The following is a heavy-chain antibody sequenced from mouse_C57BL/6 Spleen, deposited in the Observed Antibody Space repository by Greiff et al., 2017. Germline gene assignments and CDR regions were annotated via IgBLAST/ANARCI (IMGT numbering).Heavy chain of an antibody. Sequence: DVKLQESGPELVKPGASVKMSCKASGYTFTDYNMHWVKQSHGKSLEWIGYINPNNGGTSYNQKFKGKATLTVNKSSSTAYMELRSLTSEDSAVYYCARDSTMVKGWFAYWGQGTLVTVSA. CDR2: INPNNGGT. J-gene: IGHJ3*01. V-gene: IGHV1-22*01. CDR3: ARDSTMVKGWFAY. D-gene: IGHD2-2*01. CDR1: GYTFTDYN.